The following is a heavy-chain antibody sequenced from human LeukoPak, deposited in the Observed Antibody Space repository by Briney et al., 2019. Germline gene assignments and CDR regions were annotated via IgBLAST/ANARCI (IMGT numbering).Heavy chain of an antibody. CDR2: VYDFGNA. V-gene: IGHV4-39*07. D-gene: IGHD2-8*01. CDR1: GGSISSGSYY. Sequence: PSETLSLTCTVSGGSISSGSYYWAWIRQPPEKGLEWIGGVYDFGNAYHNPSLKSRVTISVDTSKNQFFLKLTSVTAADTAVYYCARVWGLGYCTNGVCPRYFDYWGQGTLVTVSS. J-gene: IGHJ4*02. CDR3: ARVWGLGYCTNGVCPRYFDY.